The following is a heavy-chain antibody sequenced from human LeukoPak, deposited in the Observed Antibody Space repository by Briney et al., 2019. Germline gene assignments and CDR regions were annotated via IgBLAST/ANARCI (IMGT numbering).Heavy chain of an antibody. CDR3: ARDPLYYFDY. J-gene: IGHJ4*02. Sequence: GGTLRLSCAASGFTFSSYGMSWVRQAPGKGLEWVSYISSSGSTIYYADSVKGRFTISRDNAKNSLYLQMNSLRAEDTAVYYCARDPLYYFDYWGQGTLVTVSS. V-gene: IGHV3-48*04. CDR1: GFTFSSYG. CDR2: ISSSGSTI.